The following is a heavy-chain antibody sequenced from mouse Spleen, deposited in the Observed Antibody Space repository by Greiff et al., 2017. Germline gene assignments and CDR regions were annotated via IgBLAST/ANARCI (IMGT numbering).Heavy chain of an antibody. Sequence: EVKVVESGGGLVKPGGSLKLSCAASGFTFSSYAMSWVRQTPEKRLEWVASISSGGSTYYPDSVKGRFTISRDNARNILYLQMSSLRSEDTAMYYCAREGAYYSKSFAYWGQGTLVTVSA. D-gene: IGHD2-5*01. CDR2: ISSGGST. J-gene: IGHJ3*01. V-gene: IGHV5-6-5*01. CDR3: AREGAYYSKSFAY. CDR1: GFTFSSYA.